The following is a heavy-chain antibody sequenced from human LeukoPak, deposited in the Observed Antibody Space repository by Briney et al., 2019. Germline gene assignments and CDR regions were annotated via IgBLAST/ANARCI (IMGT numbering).Heavy chain of an antibody. CDR1: GFTFSSYG. Sequence: GGSLRLSCAASGFTFSSYGMHWVRQAPGKGLEWVAFIRYDGSNKYYADSVKGRFTISRDNSKNTLYLQMNSLRAEDTAVYYCAKDHGPSITIFGVVSNPGYYYMDVWGKGTTVTVSS. D-gene: IGHD3-3*01. CDR2: IRYDGSNK. CDR3: AKDHGPSITIFGVVSNPGYYYMDV. V-gene: IGHV3-30*02. J-gene: IGHJ6*03.